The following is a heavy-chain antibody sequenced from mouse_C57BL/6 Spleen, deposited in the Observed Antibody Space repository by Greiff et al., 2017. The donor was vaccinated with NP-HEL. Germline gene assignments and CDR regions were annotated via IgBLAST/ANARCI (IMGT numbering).Heavy chain of an antibody. CDR1: GFTFSSYA. D-gene: IGHD2-4*01. CDR2: ISDGGSYT. V-gene: IGHV5-4*03. Sequence: EVNVVESGGGLVKPGGSLKLSCAASGFTFSSYAMSWVRQTPEKRLEWVATISDGGSYTYYPDNVKGRFTISRDNAKNNLYLQMSHLKSEDTAMYYCARNDYLYYFDYWGQGTTLTVSS. CDR3: ARNDYLYYFDY. J-gene: IGHJ2*01.